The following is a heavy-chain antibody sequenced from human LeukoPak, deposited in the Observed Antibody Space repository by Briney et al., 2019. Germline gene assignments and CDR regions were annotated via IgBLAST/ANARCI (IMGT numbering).Heavy chain of an antibody. D-gene: IGHD3-16*02. Sequence: PGGSLRLSCAASGFNFNVYSMTWVRQAPGKGLEWLSYISSSGRTIYYADSVKGRFTISRDNAKNSLYLQMNSLRAEDTAVYYCARAPYDYVWGSYRYSAYYYYMDVWGKGTTVTISS. CDR1: GFNFNVYS. CDR2: ISSSGRTI. V-gene: IGHV3-48*04. CDR3: ARAPYDYVWGSYRYSAYYYYMDV. J-gene: IGHJ6*03.